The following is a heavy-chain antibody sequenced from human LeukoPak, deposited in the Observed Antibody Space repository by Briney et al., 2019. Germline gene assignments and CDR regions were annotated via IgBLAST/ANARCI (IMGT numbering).Heavy chain of an antibody. Sequence: GGSLRLSCSASGFPFSSYAMHWVRQAPGKGLEYVSAISDSGGSTYYADSVKGRFTISRDNSKNTLYLQMSSLRAEDTAVYYCGRQGIYASGNLDYWGQGTLVTVSS. J-gene: IGHJ4*02. D-gene: IGHD3-10*01. V-gene: IGHV3-64D*09. CDR2: ISDSGGST. CDR3: GRQGIYASGNLDY. CDR1: GFPFSSYA.